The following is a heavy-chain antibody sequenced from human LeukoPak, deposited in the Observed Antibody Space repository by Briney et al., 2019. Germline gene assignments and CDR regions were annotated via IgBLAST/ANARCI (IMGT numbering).Heavy chain of an antibody. D-gene: IGHD6-6*01. Sequence: GGFLRLSCAASGFTFSSYGMHWVRQAPGKGLEWVALISYDGSNKYYADSLKGRFTISRDNAKNSLYLQMNSLRAEDTAVYYCAREYSSSSSYYWGQGTLVTVSS. CDR3: AREYSSSSSYY. CDR1: GFTFSSYG. V-gene: IGHV3-30*03. CDR2: ISYDGSNK. J-gene: IGHJ4*02.